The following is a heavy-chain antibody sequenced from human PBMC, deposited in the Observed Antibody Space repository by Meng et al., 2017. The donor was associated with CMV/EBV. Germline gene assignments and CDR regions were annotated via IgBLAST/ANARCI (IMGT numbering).Heavy chain of an antibody. CDR3: ARSRELQGVYYYYGMDV. V-gene: IGHV3-21*01. Sequence: GSLRLSCAASGFTFSSYSMNWVRQAPGKGLEWVSSISSSSSYIYYADSVKGRFTISRDNAKNSLYLQMNSLRAEDTAVYYCARSRELQGVYYYYGMDVWGQGTTVTVSS. J-gene: IGHJ6*02. CDR2: ISSSSSYI. CDR1: GFTFSSYS. D-gene: IGHD1-7*01.